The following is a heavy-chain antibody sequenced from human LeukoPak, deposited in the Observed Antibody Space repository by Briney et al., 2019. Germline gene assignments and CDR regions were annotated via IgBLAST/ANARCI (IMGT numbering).Heavy chain of an antibody. CDR2: IAGGTDT. CDR3: AKDYKSGDGYWDFDY. Sequence: GGSLTLSCVASGFTFSIYAMNWVRQAPGKGLEWVSGIAGGTDTFYADSVKGRFTISRDNSKNTMSMEMNSLRVEDTAIYYCAKDYKSGDGYWDFDYWGQGILVTVSS. D-gene: IGHD2-21*02. V-gene: IGHV3-23*03. J-gene: IGHJ4*02. CDR1: GFTFSIYA.